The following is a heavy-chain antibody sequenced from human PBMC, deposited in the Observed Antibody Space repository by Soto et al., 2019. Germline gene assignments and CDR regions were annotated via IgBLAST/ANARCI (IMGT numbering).Heavy chain of an antibody. Sequence: PGGSLRLSCVASKFTFSTYDMHWVRQAPGGGLEWVSPISGSAGVAFYADSGRGRFIIYRYISKNTKYLQLSTMRGDALARYNCVKGPVWTWFSPWGQGTLVTVSS. CDR1: KFTFSTYD. CDR3: VKGPVWTWFSP. V-gene: IGHV3-23*01. CDR2: ISGSAGVA. J-gene: IGHJ5*02. D-gene: IGHD2-21*01.